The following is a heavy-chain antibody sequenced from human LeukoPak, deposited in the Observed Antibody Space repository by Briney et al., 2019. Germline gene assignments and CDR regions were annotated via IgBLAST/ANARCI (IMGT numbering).Heavy chain of an antibody. J-gene: IGHJ5*02. CDR1: GFTFSSYN. CDR2: ISGSSSYI. V-gene: IGHV3-21*04. Sequence: GGSLRLSCAASGFTFSSYNMNWVRQAPGKGLEWVSFISGSSSYIYYADSVKGRFTISRDNSKNTLYLQMNSLRAEDTAVYYCAKDRGPTAWGQGTLVPVS. D-gene: IGHD3-10*01. CDR3: AKDRGPTA.